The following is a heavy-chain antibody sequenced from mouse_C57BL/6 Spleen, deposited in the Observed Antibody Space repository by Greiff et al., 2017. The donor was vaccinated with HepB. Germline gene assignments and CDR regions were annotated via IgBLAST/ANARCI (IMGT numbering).Heavy chain of an antibody. Sequence: VQLQQSGPGLVAPSQSLSITCTVSGFSLTSYGVDWVRQSPGKGLEWLGVIWGVGSTNYNSALKSRLSISKDNSKSQVFLKMNSLQTDDTAMYYCASHYGNAWFAYWGQGTLVTVSA. CDR2: IWGVGST. D-gene: IGHD2-1*01. CDR3: ASHYGNAWFAY. J-gene: IGHJ3*01. V-gene: IGHV2-6*01. CDR1: GFSLTSYG.